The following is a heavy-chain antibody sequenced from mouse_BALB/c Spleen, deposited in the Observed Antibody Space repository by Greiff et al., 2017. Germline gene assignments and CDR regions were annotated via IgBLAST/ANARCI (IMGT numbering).Heavy chain of an antibody. J-gene: IGHJ4*01. Sequence: QVQLQQSGAELVRPGVSVKISCKGSGYTFTDYAMHWVKQSHAKSLEWIGVISTYYGDASYNQKFKGKATMTVDKSSSTAYMELARLTSEDSAIYYCAREGLYDGPGYYAMDYWGQGTSVTVSS. CDR2: ISTYYGDA. CDR3: AREGLYDGPGYYAMDY. V-gene: IGHV1S137*01. D-gene: IGHD2-3*01. CDR1: GYTFTDYA.